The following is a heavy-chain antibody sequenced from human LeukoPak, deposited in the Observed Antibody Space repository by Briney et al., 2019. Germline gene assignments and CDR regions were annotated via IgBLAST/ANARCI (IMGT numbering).Heavy chain of an antibody. J-gene: IGHJ4*02. CDR1: GDSVSSDY. D-gene: IGHD1-14*01. CDR2: ISYSGNT. CDR3: ARHNPKSLGNFDY. V-gene: IGHV4-59*08. Sequence: SETLSLTCTVSGDSVSSDYWSWIRQPPGKGLEWIAYISYSGNTNYNHSLKSRVTISVDTSRNQVSLKLKSVTAADTAVFYCARHNPKSLGNFDYWGRGTLVSVSS.